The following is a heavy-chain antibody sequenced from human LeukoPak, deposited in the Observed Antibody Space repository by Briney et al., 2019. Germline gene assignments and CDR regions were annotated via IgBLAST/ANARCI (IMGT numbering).Heavy chain of an antibody. D-gene: IGHD3-22*01. CDR1: GGSFSGYY. V-gene: IGHV4-34*01. CDR3: ARERGYFHY. J-gene: IGHJ4*02. CDR2: INHSGST. Sequence: SETLSLTCAVYGGSFSGYYWSWIRQPPGKGLEWIGEINHSGSTNYNPSLKSRVTISVDTPKNQFSLKLSSVTAADTAVYYCARERGYFHYWGQATLVTVSS.